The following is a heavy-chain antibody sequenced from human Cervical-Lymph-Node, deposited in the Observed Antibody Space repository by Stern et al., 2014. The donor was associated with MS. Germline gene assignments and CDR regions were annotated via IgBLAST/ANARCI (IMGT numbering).Heavy chain of an antibody. V-gene: IGHV3-9*01. CDR1: GFTFDDYA. Sequence: EVQLVQSGGGLVQPGRSLRLSCAASGFTFDDYAMHWVRQTPGKGLEWVSRISWNSGSMGYADSVKGRFTISRDNAKNSLYLQMNGLRADDTALYYCAKATFYGAALDYWGQGTLVTVSS. CDR2: ISWNSGSM. CDR3: AKATFYGAALDY. J-gene: IGHJ4*02. D-gene: IGHD2/OR15-2a*01.